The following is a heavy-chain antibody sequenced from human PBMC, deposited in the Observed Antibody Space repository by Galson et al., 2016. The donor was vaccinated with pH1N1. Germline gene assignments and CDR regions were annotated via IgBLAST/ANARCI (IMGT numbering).Heavy chain of an antibody. Sequence: PALVKPTQTLTLTCTFSGFSLSTSGVGVGWIRQPPGKAPEWLALIYWNDDKRYSPSLKSRHTITKDTSKSQVVLTMTNTDPVYTATYYCENQMSGSPTFFHLWGQGTLVIVSS. V-gene: IGHV2-5*01. CDR2: IYWNDDK. J-gene: IGHJ1*01. D-gene: IGHD2/OR15-2a*01. CDR1: GFSLSTSGVG. CDR3: ENQMSGSPTFFHL.